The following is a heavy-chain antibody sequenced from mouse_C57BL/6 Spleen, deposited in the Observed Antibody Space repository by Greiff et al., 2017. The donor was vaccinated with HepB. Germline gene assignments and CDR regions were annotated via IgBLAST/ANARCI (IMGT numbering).Heavy chain of an antibody. Sequence: EVKLQESGGGLVKPGGSLKLSCAASGFTFSSYAMSWVRQTPEKRLEWVATISDGGSYTYYPDNVKGRFTISRDNAKNNLYLQMSHLKSEDTAMYYCAREAYSNPYWYFDVWGTGTTVTVSS. CDR3: AREAYSNPYWYFDV. CDR2: ISDGGSYT. CDR1: GFTFSSYA. V-gene: IGHV5-4*01. D-gene: IGHD2-5*01. J-gene: IGHJ1*03.